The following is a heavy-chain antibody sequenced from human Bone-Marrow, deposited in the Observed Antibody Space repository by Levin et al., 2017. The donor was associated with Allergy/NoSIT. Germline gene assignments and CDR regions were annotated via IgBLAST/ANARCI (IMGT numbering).Heavy chain of an antibody. V-gene: IGHV4-30-4*01. CDR2: IYYSGST. Sequence: SETLSLTCTVSGGSISSGDYYWSWIRQPPGKGLEWIGYIYYSGSTYYNPSLKSRVTISVDTSKNQFSLKLSSVTAADTAVYYCARQSGNDYGDPDWFDPWGQGTLVTVSS. D-gene: IGHD4-17*01. CDR1: GGSISSGDYY. CDR3: ARQSGNDYGDPDWFDP. J-gene: IGHJ5*02.